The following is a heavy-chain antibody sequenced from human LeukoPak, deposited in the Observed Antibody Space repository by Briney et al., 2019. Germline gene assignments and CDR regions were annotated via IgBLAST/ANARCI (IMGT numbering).Heavy chain of an antibody. CDR2: ISYDGSNK. CDR3: VTYYYGSGSYYIHYYGMDV. V-gene: IGHV3-30*03. J-gene: IGHJ6*04. Sequence: GRSLRLSCAASGFTFSSYGMHWVRQAPGKGLEWVAVISYDGSNKYYADSVKGRFTISRDNSKNTLYLQMNSLRAEDTAVYYCVTYYYGSGSYYIHYYGMDVWGKGTTVTVSS. CDR1: GFTFSSYG. D-gene: IGHD3-10*01.